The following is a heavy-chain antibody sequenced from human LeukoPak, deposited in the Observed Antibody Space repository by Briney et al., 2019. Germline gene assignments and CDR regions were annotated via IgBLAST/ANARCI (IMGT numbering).Heavy chain of an antibody. CDR2: IYHSGST. Sequence: PSETLSLTCAVSGGSISSGGYPWSWIRQPPGKGLEWIGYIYHSGSTYYNPSLKSRVTISVDRSKNQFSLKLNSVTAADTAVYYCAREFGARFDYWGQGTLVTVSS. V-gene: IGHV4-30-2*01. J-gene: IGHJ4*02. CDR3: AREFGARFDY. CDR1: GGSISSGGYP. D-gene: IGHD3-10*01.